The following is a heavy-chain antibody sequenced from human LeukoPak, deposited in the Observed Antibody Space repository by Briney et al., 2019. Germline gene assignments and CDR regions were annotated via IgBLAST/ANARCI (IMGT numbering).Heavy chain of an antibody. V-gene: IGHV4-4*02. Sequence: PSGTLSLTCAVSGGSISSGNWWSWVRQPPGKGLEWIGEVYHDGTTNYDPSLKSRVTISVDKSKSQFSLNLSSVTAADTAVYYCARRTRWFGESLTYYGMDVWGQGTTVTVSS. J-gene: IGHJ6*02. CDR3: ARRTRWFGESLTYYGMDV. CDR2: VYHDGTT. CDR1: GGSISSGNW. D-gene: IGHD3-10*01.